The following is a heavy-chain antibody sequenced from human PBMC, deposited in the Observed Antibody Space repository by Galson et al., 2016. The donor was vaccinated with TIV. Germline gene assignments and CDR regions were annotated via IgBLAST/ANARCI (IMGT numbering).Heavy chain of an antibody. Sequence: SLRLSCAASGFMFSTYGMHWVRQSPGKGLEWVAFIRYDGSEKYVADSVKGRFIISRDNSKNMLYLQMNSVRVDDTGLYYCAKDSEYYFDASGYYFPLDHWGQGPWSPSPQ. V-gene: IGHV3-30*02. CDR1: GFMFSTYG. CDR2: IRYDGSEK. D-gene: IGHD3-22*01. J-gene: IGHJ4*02. CDR3: AKDSEYYFDASGYYFPLDH.